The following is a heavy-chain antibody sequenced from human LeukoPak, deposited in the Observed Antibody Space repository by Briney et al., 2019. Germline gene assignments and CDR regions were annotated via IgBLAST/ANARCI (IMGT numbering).Heavy chain of an antibody. CDR2: IYSSGAT. D-gene: IGHD2-2*01. CDR1: GGSITTYN. V-gene: IGHV4-4*09. CDR3: ARRTPGPQLDEYVAYFFDH. Sequence: ASETLSLTCTVSGGSITTYNWIWIRQTPGQALEWIGHIYSSGATKYNPSLKSRATILLDTSKNQLSLKLSSVSAADTAVYYCARRTPGPQLDEYVAYFFDHWGQGTQDTVSS. J-gene: IGHJ4*02.